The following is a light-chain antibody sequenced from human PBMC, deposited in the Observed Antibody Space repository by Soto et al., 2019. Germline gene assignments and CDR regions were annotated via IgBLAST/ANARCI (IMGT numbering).Light chain of an antibody. Sequence: EIVLTQSPGTLSLSPGEGATLSCRASQSINSFLAWYQQRRGQAPRLLIHGASNRATGIPDRFSGSGSGPDFTLTISSLQPDDFATYYCQQYKSFPWTFGQGTKVDIK. J-gene: IGKJ1*01. V-gene: IGKV3-20*01. CDR3: QQYKSFPWT. CDR2: GAS. CDR1: QSINSF.